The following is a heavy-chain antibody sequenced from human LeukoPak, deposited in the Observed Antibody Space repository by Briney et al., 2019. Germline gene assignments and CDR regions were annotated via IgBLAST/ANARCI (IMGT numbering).Heavy chain of an antibody. J-gene: IGHJ4*02. D-gene: IGHD6-25*01. CDR2: ISAYNGNT. Sequence: ASVKVSCKASGYTFTSYAMNWVRQAPGQGLEWMGWISAYNGNTNYAQKLQGRVTMTTDTSTSTAYMELRSLRSDDTAVYYCARDLRVTRGPDYWGQGTLVTVSS. V-gene: IGHV1-18*01. CDR1: GYTFTSYA. CDR3: ARDLRVTRGPDY.